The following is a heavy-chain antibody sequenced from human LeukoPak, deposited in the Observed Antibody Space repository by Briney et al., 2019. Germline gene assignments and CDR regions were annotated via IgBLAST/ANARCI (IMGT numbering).Heavy chain of an antibody. Sequence: SVKVSCKASGGTFSSYAISWVRQAPGQGLEWMGRIIPIFGTANYAQKFQGRVTITTDESTSTAYMELSSLRSEDSGVYYCARERLSAAGPTHYWGQGTLVTVSS. CDR3: ARERLSAAGPTHY. CDR1: GGTFSSYA. CDR2: IIPIFGTA. J-gene: IGHJ4*02. D-gene: IGHD6-13*01. V-gene: IGHV1-69*05.